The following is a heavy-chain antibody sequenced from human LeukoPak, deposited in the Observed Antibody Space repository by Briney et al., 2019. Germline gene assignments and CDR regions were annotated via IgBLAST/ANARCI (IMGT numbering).Heavy chain of an antibody. Sequence: GGSLRLSCAASGFTFSSYAMHWVRQAPGKGLEWVAVISSDGSNKYYADSVKGRFTISRDNSKNTLHLQMNSLRAEDTAVYYCARDLRAIAAAVFDYWGQGSLVTVSS. CDR1: GFTFSSYA. CDR2: ISSDGSNK. D-gene: IGHD6-13*01. V-gene: IGHV3-30-3*01. CDR3: ARDLRAIAAAVFDY. J-gene: IGHJ4*02.